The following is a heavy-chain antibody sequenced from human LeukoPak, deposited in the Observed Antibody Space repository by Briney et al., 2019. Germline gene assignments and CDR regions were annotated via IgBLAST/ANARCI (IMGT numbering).Heavy chain of an antibody. D-gene: IGHD3-10*01. V-gene: IGHV3-30-3*01. CDR3: ARGLSDSSGSYPRDAFDI. J-gene: IGHJ3*02. CDR1: GFTFSSYA. CDR2: IPYDGSNK. Sequence: QSGGSLRLSCAASGFTFSSYAMHWVRQAPGKGLEWVAVIPYDGSNKYYADSVKGRFTISRDNSKNTLYLQMNSLRAEDTAVYYCARGLSDSSGSYPRDAFDIWGQGTMVTVSS.